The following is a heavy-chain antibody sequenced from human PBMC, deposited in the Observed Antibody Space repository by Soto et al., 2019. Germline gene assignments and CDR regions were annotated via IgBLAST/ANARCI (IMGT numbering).Heavy chain of an antibody. Sequence: EVQLVESGGGLVQPGGSLKLSCAASGFSFSDSAMHWVRQASGKGLEWVGRIGSKGQNYATTYAASVKGRFIISTDESKNTANLQMNSQKTEDTAVYYCTKYSGTSSAPAALGQGTLVTVSS. CDR2: IGSKGQNYAT. J-gene: IGHJ5*02. CDR3: TKYSGTSSAPAA. CDR1: GFSFSDSA. D-gene: IGHD1-26*01. V-gene: IGHV3-73*02.